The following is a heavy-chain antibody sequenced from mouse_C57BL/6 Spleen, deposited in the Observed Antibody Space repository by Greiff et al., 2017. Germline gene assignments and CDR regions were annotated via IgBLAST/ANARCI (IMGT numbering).Heavy chain of an antibody. J-gene: IGHJ4*01. CDR2: IYPGSGNT. D-gene: IGHD3-2*02. CDR1: GYSFTSYY. CDR3: ARDDSSGSSDY. V-gene: IGHV1-66*01. Sequence: VKLMASGPELVKPGASVKISCKASGYSFTSYYIYWVKQRPGQGLEWIGWIYPGSGNTKYNEKFKGKATLTADTSSSTAYMQLSSLTSEDAAVYYCARDDSSGSSDYWGQGTSVTVSS.